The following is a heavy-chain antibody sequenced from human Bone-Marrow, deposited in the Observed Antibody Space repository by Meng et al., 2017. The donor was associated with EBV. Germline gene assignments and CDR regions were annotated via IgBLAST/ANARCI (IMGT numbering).Heavy chain of an antibody. CDR2: IIPIFGTA. Sequence: QVQLVQSVCVDKTPGSAVNISCTASGGTFSSYSISCVRQAPGQGLEWMGVIIPIFGTANYAQKFQGRVTITADESTSTAYMELSSLRSEDTAVYYCARQEDYYDSSGYPFDYWGQGTLVTVSS. D-gene: IGHD3-22*01. J-gene: IGHJ4*02. V-gene: IGHV1-69*01. CDR3: ARQEDYYDSSGYPFDY. CDR1: GGTFSSYS.